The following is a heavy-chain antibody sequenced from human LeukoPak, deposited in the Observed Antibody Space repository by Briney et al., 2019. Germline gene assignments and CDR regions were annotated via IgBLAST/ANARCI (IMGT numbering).Heavy chain of an antibody. Sequence: GGPLRLSCAASGFNFNKYDMTWARQAPGKGLEWVSTITGRSDKTYYTDSVKGRFVTSRDNSKDTLYLQMNSLRAEDTALYYCAKGGWLDDLGQGALVTVSS. CDR3: AKGGWLDD. CDR1: GFNFNKYD. J-gene: IGHJ4*02. V-gene: IGHV3-23*01. CDR2: ITGRSDKT. D-gene: IGHD6-19*01.